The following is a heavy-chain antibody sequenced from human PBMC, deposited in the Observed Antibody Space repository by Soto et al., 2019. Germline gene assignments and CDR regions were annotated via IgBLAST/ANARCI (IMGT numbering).Heavy chain of an antibody. V-gene: IGHV3-30*03. D-gene: IGHD3-10*01. Sequence: QVQLVESGGGVVQPGRSLRLSCAASGFTFSSYGMHWVRQAPDKGLEWVAVISYDGSNKYYADSVKGRFTISRDNAKNTLSLQMNSLRAEDTAVYYCAPWFGAFDYWGQGTLVTVSS. CDR2: ISYDGSNK. CDR3: APWFGAFDY. J-gene: IGHJ4*02. CDR1: GFTFSSYG.